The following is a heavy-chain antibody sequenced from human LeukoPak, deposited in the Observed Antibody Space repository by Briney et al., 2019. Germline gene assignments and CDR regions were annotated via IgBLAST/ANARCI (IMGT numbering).Heavy chain of an antibody. CDR3: ARKPAPAD. CDR2: INIDGNRT. CDR1: GFTFSSIW. V-gene: IGHV3-74*01. Sequence: GGSLRLSCAASGFTFSSIWMHWVRQAPGKGLVWVSRINIDGNRTSYADSVKGRFTISRDNAKNTLYLQMNSLRVEDTAVYYCARKPAPADWGQGTLVTVSS. D-gene: IGHD6-25*01. J-gene: IGHJ4*02.